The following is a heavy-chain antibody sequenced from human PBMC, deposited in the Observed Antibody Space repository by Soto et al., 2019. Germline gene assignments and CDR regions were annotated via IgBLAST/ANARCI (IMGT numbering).Heavy chain of an antibody. CDR3: AVGHSSSWYPGDYFDY. CDR1: GYTFTSYA. V-gene: IGHV1-3*01. CDR2: INAGNGNT. Sequence: ASVKVSCKAAGYTFTSYAMHWVRQAPGQRLEWMGWINAGNGNTKYSQKFQGRVTITRDTSASTAYMELSSLRSEDTAVYYCAVGHSSSWYPGDYFDYWGQGTLVTVSS. D-gene: IGHD6-13*01. J-gene: IGHJ4*02.